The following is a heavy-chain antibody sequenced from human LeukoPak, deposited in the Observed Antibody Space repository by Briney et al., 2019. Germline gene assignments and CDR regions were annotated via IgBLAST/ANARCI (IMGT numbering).Heavy chain of an antibody. V-gene: IGHV1-18*01. CDR2: ISAYNGNT. D-gene: IGHD3-22*01. Sequence: ASVKVSCKASGYTFTNYGISWVRRAPGQGLEWMGWISAYNGNTNYAQKLQGRVTMTTDTSTSTAYMELRSLRSDDTAVYYCARDRGITMIVVGLFDYWGQGTLVTVSS. CDR3: ARDRGITMIVVGLFDY. J-gene: IGHJ4*02. CDR1: GYTFTNYG.